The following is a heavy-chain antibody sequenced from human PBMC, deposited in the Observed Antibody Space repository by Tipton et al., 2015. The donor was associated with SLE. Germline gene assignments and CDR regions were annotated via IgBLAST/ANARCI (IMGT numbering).Heavy chain of an antibody. CDR3: ARGLGVDYDFWSGPTFDY. Sequence: TLSLTCTVSGGSISGGNSYWSWIRQPAGKRLEWIGRIYGSGSTIYNPSLKSRVTISVDTSKNHFSLKLSSVTAADTAVYYCARGLGVDYDFWSGPTFDYWGQGTLVTVSS. CDR1: GGSISGGNSY. V-gene: IGHV4-61*02. D-gene: IGHD3-3*01. J-gene: IGHJ4*02. CDR2: IYGSGST.